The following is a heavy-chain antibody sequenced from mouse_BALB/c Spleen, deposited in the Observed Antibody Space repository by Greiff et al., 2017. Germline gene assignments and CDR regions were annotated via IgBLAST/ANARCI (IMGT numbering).Heavy chain of an antibody. J-gene: IGHJ4*01. D-gene: IGHD2-2*01. V-gene: IGHV1-9*01. CDR1: GYTFSSYW. CDR2: ILPGSGST. CDR3: ASGWLRRDYAMDY. Sequence: QVQLQQSGAELMKPGASVKISCKATGYTFSSYWIEWVKQRPGHGLEWIGEILPGSGSTNYNEKFKGKATFTADTSSNTAYMQLSSLTSEDSAVYYCASGWLRRDYAMDYWGQGTSVTVSS.